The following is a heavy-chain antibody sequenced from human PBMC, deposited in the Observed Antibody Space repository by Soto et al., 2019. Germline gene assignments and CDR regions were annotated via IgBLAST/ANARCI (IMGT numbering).Heavy chain of an antibody. CDR2: INHSGST. CDR1: GGSFSVYY. CDR3: ARGRDDFWSGYRFDY. V-gene: IGHV4-34*01. D-gene: IGHD3-3*01. Sequence: SETLSLTCAVYGGSFSVYYWSWMRHPPGKGLEWIGEINHSGSTNYNPSLKSRVTISVDTSKNQFSLKLSSVTAADTAVYYCARGRDDFWSGYRFDYWGQGTLVTVSS. J-gene: IGHJ4*02.